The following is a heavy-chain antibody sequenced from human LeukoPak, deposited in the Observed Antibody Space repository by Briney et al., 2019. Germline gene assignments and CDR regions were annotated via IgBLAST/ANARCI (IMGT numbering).Heavy chain of an antibody. CDR3: AKDMSPPTAAAAGFDY. CDR1: GFTFSSYG. Sequence: GRSLRLSCAASGFTFSSYGMHWVRQAPGKGLEWVAVISYDGSNKYYADSVKGRFTISRDSSKNTLYLQMNSLRAEDTAVYYCAKDMSPPTAAAAGFDYWGQGTLVTVSS. J-gene: IGHJ4*02. CDR2: ISYDGSNK. D-gene: IGHD6-13*01. V-gene: IGHV3-30*18.